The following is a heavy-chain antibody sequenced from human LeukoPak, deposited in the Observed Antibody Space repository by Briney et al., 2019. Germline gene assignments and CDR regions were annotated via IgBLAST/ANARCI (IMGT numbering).Heavy chain of an antibody. CDR1: GYSFTSYW. CDR2: IYPGDSDT. V-gene: IGHV5-51*01. CDR3: ARVQAAAHFDY. J-gene: IGHJ4*02. D-gene: IGHD2-2*01. Sequence: GESLKITCKASGYSFTSYWIGWVRQMPGKGLEWMGIIYPGDSDTRYSPSFQGQDTISADKSISTAYLQWSSLKASDTAMYYCARVQAAAHFDYWGQGTLVTVSS.